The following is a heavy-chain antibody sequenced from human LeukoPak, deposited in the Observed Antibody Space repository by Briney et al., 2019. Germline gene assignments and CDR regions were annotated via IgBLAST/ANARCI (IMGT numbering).Heavy chain of an antibody. CDR1: GGSFSGYY. D-gene: IGHD6-25*01. CDR2: INHSGST. V-gene: IGHV4-34*01. J-gene: IGHJ4*02. CDR3: ARVGAAAGPPPDY. Sequence: SETLSLTCAVYGGSFSGYYWSWIRQPPGKGLEWIGEINHSGSTNYNPSLKSRVTISVDTSKNQFSLKLSSVTAADTAVYYCARVGAAAGPPPDYWGQGTLVTVSS.